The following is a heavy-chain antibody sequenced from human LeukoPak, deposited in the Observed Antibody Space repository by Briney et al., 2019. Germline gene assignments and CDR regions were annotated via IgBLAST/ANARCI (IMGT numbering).Heavy chain of an antibody. CDR1: GFTFSSYA. Sequence: PGGSLRLSCAASGFTFSSYAMPWVRQAPGKGLEWVAVISYDGSNKYYADSVKGRFTISRDNSKNTLYLQMNSLRAEDTAVYYCARTTTNRYYYYGMDVWGQGTTVTVSS. J-gene: IGHJ6*02. V-gene: IGHV3-30*14. D-gene: IGHD4-4*01. CDR2: ISYDGSNK. CDR3: ARTTTNRYYYYGMDV.